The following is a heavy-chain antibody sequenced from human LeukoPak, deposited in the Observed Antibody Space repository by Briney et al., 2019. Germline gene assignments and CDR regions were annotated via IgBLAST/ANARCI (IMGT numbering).Heavy chain of an antibody. Sequence: GGSLKLSCEASGFPFSDYYMSWIRQAPGKGLEGVSYISSSSSYTNYADSVKGRFTISRDNAKNSLYLQMNSLRAEDTAVYYCARGGVVVPAAMPRYYGMDVWGKGTTVTVSS. CDR1: GFPFSDYY. J-gene: IGHJ6*04. CDR3: ARGGVVVPAAMPRYYGMDV. V-gene: IGHV3-11*06. CDR2: ISSSSSYT. D-gene: IGHD2-2*01.